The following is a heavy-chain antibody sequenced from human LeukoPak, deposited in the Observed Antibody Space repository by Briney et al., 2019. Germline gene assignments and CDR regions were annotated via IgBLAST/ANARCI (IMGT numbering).Heavy chain of an antibody. D-gene: IGHD5-18*01. CDR2: IYYSGST. J-gene: IGHJ4*02. V-gene: IGHV4-59*01. CDR1: GGSISSYY. Sequence: SETLSLTYTVSGGSISSYYWSWIRQPPGKGLEWIGYIYYSGSTNYNPSLKSRVTISVDTSKNQFSLKLSSVTAADTAVYYCARSVQRGYSYGLFPYYFDYWGQGTLVTVSS. CDR3: ARSVQRGYSYGLFPYYFDY.